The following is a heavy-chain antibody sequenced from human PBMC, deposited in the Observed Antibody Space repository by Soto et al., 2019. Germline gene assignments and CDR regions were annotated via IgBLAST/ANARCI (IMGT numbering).Heavy chain of an antibody. Sequence: GASVKVSCTASGGTFSSYAISWVRQAPGQGLEWMGGIIPILGTANYAKKFEGRVTITADKSTSTAYIDLNSLRAEDTAVYYCWGYVYSSGSDAFDIWGQGTMVTVSS. V-gene: IGHV1-69*10. D-gene: IGHD6-19*01. J-gene: IGHJ3*02. CDR3: WGYVYSSGSDAFDI. CDR1: GGTFSSYA. CDR2: IIPILGTA.